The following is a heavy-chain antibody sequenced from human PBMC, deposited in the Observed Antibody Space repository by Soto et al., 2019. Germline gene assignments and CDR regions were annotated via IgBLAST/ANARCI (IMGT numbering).Heavy chain of an antibody. CDR3: ARGAITVFGVVVGSMDV. CDR2: TIPMFGTT. CDR1: GGTFNNYG. V-gene: IGHV1-69*06. J-gene: IGHJ6*02. Sequence: QEQLVQSGAEVKKPGSSLKVSCKATGGTFNNYGISWVRQAPGQGLEWMGGTIPMFGTTEYAQKFQGRVTNTADKSTRTVYMELTSLKFEDTAVYFRARGAITVFGVVVGSMDVRGQGTKVTVSS. D-gene: IGHD3-3*01.